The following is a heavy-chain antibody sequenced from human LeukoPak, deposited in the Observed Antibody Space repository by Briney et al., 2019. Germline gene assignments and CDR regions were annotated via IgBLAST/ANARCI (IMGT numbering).Heavy chain of an antibody. V-gene: IGHV1-18*01. J-gene: IGHJ3*02. Sequence: GASVKVSCKASGYTFTSYGISWVRQAPGQGLEWMGWISAYNGNTNYAQKLQGRVTMTTDTSTSTAYMELRSLRSDDTAVYYCARVRRNSSSWPGLDAFDIWGQGTMVTVSS. CDR3: ARVRRNSSSWPGLDAFDI. D-gene: IGHD6-13*01. CDR2: ISAYNGNT. CDR1: GYTFTSYG.